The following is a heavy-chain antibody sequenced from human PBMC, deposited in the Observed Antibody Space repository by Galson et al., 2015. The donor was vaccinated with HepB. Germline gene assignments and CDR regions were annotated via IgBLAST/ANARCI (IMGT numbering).Heavy chain of an antibody. CDR2: IIPILGIA. Sequence: SVKVSCKASGGTFSSYAISWVRQAPGQGLEWMGRIIPILGIANYAQKFQGRVTITADKSTSTAYMELSSLRSEDTAVYYCARDTCTNGVCYPNWFDPWGQGTLVTVSS. D-gene: IGHD2-8*01. J-gene: IGHJ5*02. CDR3: ARDTCTNGVCYPNWFDP. V-gene: IGHV1-69*04. CDR1: GGTFSSYA.